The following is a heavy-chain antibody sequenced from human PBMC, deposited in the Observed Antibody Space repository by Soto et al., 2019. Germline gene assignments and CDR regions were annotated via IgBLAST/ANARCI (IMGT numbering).Heavy chain of an antibody. CDR1: GGSISSSSYY. J-gene: IGHJ6*02. CDR2: IYYSGST. CDR3: ARRENSSGGYYYYYGMDV. Sequence: TSETLSLTCTVSGGSISSSSYYWGWIRQPPGKGLEWIGSIYYSGSTYYNPSLKSRVTISVDTSKNQFSLKLSSVTAADTAVYYCARRENSSGGYYYYYGMDVWGQGTTVTVSS. D-gene: IGHD6-19*01. V-gene: IGHV4-39*01.